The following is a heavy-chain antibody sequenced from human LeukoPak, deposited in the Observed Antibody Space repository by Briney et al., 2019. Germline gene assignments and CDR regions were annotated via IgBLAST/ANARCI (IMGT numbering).Heavy chain of an antibody. D-gene: IGHD2-2*01. J-gene: IGHJ6*02. CDR3: ARVVPAAMWGYYYYYYGMDV. CDR1: GGSISSYY. Sequence: SETLSLTCTVSGGSISSYYWSWIRQPPGKGLEWIGYIYYSGSTNSNPSLKSRVTISVDTSKSQFTLKLSSVTAADTAVYYCARVVPAAMWGYYYYYYGMDVWGQGTTVTVSS. CDR2: IYYSGST. V-gene: IGHV4-59*01.